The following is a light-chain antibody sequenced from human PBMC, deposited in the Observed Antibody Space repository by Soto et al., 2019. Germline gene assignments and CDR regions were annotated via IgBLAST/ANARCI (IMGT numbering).Light chain of an antibody. CDR3: MQALQSLT. Sequence: EIVMTQSPLTLPVTPGEPASISCRSSQSLLYNNTYNYLDWYVQKPGQSPQLLIYFGSNRAPGVPDRFSGSGSGTDFTLKINRVEAEDVWTYYCMQALQSLTFGQGTRLDIQ. V-gene: IGKV2-28*01. J-gene: IGKJ5*01. CDR1: QSLLYNNTYNY. CDR2: FGS.